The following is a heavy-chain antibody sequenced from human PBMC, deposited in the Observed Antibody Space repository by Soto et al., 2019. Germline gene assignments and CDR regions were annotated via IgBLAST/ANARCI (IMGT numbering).Heavy chain of an antibody. J-gene: IGHJ4*02. CDR3: VKEKTRGMSGGFDY. Sequence: GGSLRLSCSASGFTVSNFAMHWVRQAPGKGLQYVSGVSSNGDVTDYADSVKGRFTISRDNSKNTVYLQMSGLRGDDTALYECVKEKTRGMSGGFDYWGQGTLVTVSS. CDR1: GFTVSNFA. CDR2: VSSNGDVT. V-gene: IGHV3-64D*06. D-gene: IGHD2-15*01.